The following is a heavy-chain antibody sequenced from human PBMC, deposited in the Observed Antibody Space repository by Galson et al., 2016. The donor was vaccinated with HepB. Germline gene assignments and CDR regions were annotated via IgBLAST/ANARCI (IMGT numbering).Heavy chain of an antibody. J-gene: IGHJ4*01. V-gene: IGHV3-23*01. CDR3: SKNEDNYFAS. CDR2: ISGNGFSA. CDR1: GFTFRTSA. Sequence: SLRLSCAASGFTFRTSAMSWVRQAPGKGLEWVSGISGNGFSAGYGDSVKGRFVISRDNSRDILFLDCNSLVLDDTAVYVCSKNEDNYFASWGHGTLVTVSS. D-gene: IGHD2-15*01.